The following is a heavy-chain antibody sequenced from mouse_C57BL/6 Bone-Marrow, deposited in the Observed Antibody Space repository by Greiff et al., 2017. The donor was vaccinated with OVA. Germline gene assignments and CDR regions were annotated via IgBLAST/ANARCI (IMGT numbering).Heavy chain of an antibody. V-gene: IGHV1-87*01. Sequence: VKLQQSGPELARPWASVKISCQAFYTFSRRVHFAIRDTNSWMQWVKQRPGQGLEWIGAIFPGNGDTSYNQKFKGKATLTADKSASTAYMQHSSLTSEDSAVYYCAYGSSYEDWYFDVWGTGTTVTVSS. D-gene: IGHD1-1*01. CDR1: YTFSRRVH. CDR2: GQGLEWIG. J-gene: IGHJ1*03. CDR3: SEDSAVYYCAYGSSYEDWYFDV.